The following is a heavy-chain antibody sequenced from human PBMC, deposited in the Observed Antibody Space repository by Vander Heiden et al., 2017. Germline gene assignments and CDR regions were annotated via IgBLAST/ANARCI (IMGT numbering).Heavy chain of an antibody. CDR2: IIPIFGTA. CDR3: AREGPHYYDSSGHPFDY. Sequence: PGQGLEWMGGIIPIFGTANYAQKFQGRVTITADESTSTAYMELSSLRSEDTAVYYGAREGPHYYDSSGHPFDYWGQGTLVTVSS. D-gene: IGHD3-22*01. V-gene: IGHV1-69*01. J-gene: IGHJ4*02.